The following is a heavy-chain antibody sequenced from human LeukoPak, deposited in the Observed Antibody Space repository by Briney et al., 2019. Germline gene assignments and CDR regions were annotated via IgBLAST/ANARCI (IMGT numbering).Heavy chain of an antibody. CDR1: GYTFTSYY. D-gene: IGHD2-8*02. V-gene: IGHV1-46*01. CDR3: ARDLQYSPGYVY. Sequence: ASVKVSCKASGYTFTSYYMHWVRQAPGQGLEWMGIINPNAGSTTYAEKFQARVKMTSDTSTGTVYMELSRLRSEDTAVYFCARDLQYSPGYVYWGQGTLVTVSS. J-gene: IGHJ4*02. CDR2: INPNAGST.